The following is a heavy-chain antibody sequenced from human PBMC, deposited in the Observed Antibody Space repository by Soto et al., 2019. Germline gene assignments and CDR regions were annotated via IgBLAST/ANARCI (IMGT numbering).Heavy chain of an antibody. CDR1: GASISSTTSDNW. V-gene: IGHV4-4*02. CDR2: IYHSGST. Sequence: QVHLQESGPGLVRPSGTLSLTCAVSGASISSTTSDNWWSWVRQPPGKGLEWIGEIYHSGSTNYTPSLKSRVTMSVYKSTNQFSLELTSVTAADTAIYYCARMMGATLVDFWGQGTLVIVSS. J-gene: IGHJ4*02. D-gene: IGHD1-26*01. CDR3: ARMMGATLVDF.